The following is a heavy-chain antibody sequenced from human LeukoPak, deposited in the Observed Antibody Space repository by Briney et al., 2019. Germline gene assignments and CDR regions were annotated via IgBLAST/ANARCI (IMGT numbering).Heavy chain of an antibody. J-gene: IGHJ6*02. CDR1: GYTFTSYD. Sequence: ASVKVSCKASGYTFTSYDINWVRQATGQGLEWMGWMNPNSGNTGYAQKFQGRVTMTRNTSISTAYMGLSSLRSEDTAVYYCARGSYYDFWSGYYSYYYGMDVWGQGTTVTVSS. CDR3: ARGSYYDFWSGYYSYYYGMDV. CDR2: MNPNSGNT. D-gene: IGHD3-3*01. V-gene: IGHV1-8*01.